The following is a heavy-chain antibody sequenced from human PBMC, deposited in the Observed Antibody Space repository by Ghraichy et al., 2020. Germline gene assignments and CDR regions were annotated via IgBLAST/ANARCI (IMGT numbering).Heavy chain of an antibody. CDR2: IYTSGST. V-gene: IGHV4-61*02. J-gene: IGHJ6*03. CDR1: GGSISSGSYY. D-gene: IGHD1-1*01. CDR3: ARGRYYYYYYYMDV. Sequence: LSLTCTVSGGSISSGSYYWSWIRQPAGKGLEWIGRIYTSGSTNYNPSLKSRVTISVDTSKNQFSLKLSSVTAADTAVYYCARGRYYYYYYYMDVWGKGTTVTVSS.